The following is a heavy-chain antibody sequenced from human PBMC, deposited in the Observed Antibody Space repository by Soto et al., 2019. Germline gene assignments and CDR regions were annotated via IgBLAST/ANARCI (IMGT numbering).Heavy chain of an antibody. CDR1: GYSFTSYW. V-gene: IGHV5-10-1*01. D-gene: IGHD6-19*01. J-gene: IGHJ4*02. CDR2: IDPSDSYT. Sequence: EVQLVQSGAEVKKPGESLRISCKGSGYSFTSYWISWVRQMPGKGLEWMGRIDPSDSYTNYSPSFQGHVTISADKSISTAYRQWSSLKASDTAMYYCARSPSLAVSGQRRFDYRGQGTLVTVSS. CDR3: ARSPSLAVSGQRRFDY.